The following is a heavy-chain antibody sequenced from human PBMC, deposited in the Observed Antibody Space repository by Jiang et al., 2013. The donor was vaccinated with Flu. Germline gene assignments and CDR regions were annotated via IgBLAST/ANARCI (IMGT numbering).Heavy chain of an antibody. CDR1: GLRVSDNY. D-gene: IGHD5-12*01. V-gene: IGHV3-66*01. CDR2: IYGGGAT. J-gene: IGHJ6*02. Sequence: LVEVWGEGVGPSRGGPVRLSCAASGLRVSDNYMTWVRQAPGKGLEWVSIIYGGGATYYAESVRGRFTISRDNSKNTLFLHMSNLRADDTAVYYCARDRQVDASGYYYYYYGIDVWGQGTTVTVSS. CDR3: ARDRQVDASGYYYYYYGIDV.